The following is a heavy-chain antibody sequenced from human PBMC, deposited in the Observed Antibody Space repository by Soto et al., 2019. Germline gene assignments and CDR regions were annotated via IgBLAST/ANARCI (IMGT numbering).Heavy chain of an antibody. CDR2: ISSTTNYI. CDR3: ARESEDLTSNFDY. D-gene: IGHD7-27*01. J-gene: IGHJ4*02. V-gene: IGHV3-21*06. CDR1: GFTFTMYS. Sequence: WGSLILSCASSGFTFTMYSMNWVRQAPGKGLEWVSSISSTTNYIYYGDSMKGRFTISRDNAKNSLYLEMNSLRAEDTAVYYCARESEDLTSNFDYWGQGTLVTV.